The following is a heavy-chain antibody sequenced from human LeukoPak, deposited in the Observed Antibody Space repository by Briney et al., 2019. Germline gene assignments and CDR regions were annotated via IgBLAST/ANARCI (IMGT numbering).Heavy chain of an antibody. CDR2: IYYSGST. V-gene: IGHV4-31*03. CDR1: GGSISSGGYY. CDR3: ARVLPEWYFDL. J-gene: IGHJ2*01. Sequence: KPSETLSLTCTVSGGSISSGGYYWSWIRQHPGKGLEWIGYIYYSGSTYYNPSLKSRVTISVDTSKNQFSLKLSSVTAAYTAVYYCARVLPEWYFDLWGRGTLVTVSS.